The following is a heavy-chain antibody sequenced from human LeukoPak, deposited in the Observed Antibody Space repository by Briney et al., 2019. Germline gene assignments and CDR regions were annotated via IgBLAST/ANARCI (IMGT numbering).Heavy chain of an antibody. D-gene: IGHD1-1*01. Sequence: SETLSLTCTVSGGSIIRDGFYWSWIRQQPGKGLEWIGNIYYSGTTSSNPSLGSRFTISIDTSKNEFSLTLNSVTAADTAIYFCASAPNSKYFDFWGQGTLVTVSS. CDR1: GGSIIRDGFY. V-gene: IGHV4-31*03. J-gene: IGHJ4*02. CDR3: ASAPNSKYFDF. CDR2: IYYSGTT.